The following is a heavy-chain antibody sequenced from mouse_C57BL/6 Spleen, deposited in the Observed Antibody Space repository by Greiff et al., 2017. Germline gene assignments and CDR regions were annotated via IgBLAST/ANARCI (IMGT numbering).Heavy chain of an antibody. CDR3: ARTTYCSNQGCYWYFDV. V-gene: IGHV1-75*01. CDR1: GYTFTDYY. Sequence: VQLQESGPELVKPGASVKISCKASGYTFTDYYINWVKQRPGQGLEWIGWIFPGSGSTYYNEKFKGKATLSVDKSSSTAYMLLSSLTSEDSAVYFCARTTYCSNQGCYWYFDVWGTGTTVTVSS. D-gene: IGHD2-5*01. CDR2: IFPGSGST. J-gene: IGHJ1*03.